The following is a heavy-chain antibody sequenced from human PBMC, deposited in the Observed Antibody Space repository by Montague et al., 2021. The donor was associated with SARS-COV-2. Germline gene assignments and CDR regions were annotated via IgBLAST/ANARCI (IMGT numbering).Heavy chain of an antibody. Sequence: PALGKPTQTLTLTCTFSGFSLRTAETCVSWIRQPPGKAPQWLARIDWDGDKYYSRTLETRVSISTDTAKTQVVLTMTTVDPMDTATYYCARLSGVAPRCSYEGMDVWGQGTPVTVSS. CDR2: IDWDGDK. D-gene: IGHD7-27*01. V-gene: IGHV2-70*11. J-gene: IGHJ6*02. CDR3: ARLSGVAPRCSYEGMDV. CDR1: GFSLRTAETC.